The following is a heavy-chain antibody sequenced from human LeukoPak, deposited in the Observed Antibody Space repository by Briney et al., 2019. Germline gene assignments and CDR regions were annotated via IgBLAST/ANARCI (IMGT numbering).Heavy chain of an antibody. CDR3: ARATVVPAAIRGAFDI. D-gene: IGHD2-2*02. CDR2: ISAYNGNT. Sequence: ASVKVSCKASGYTFTSYGISWVRQAPGQGLEWMGWISAYNGNTNYAQKLQGRVTMTTDTSTSTAYMELRSLRSEDTAVYYCARATVVPAAIRGAFDIWGQGTMVTVSS. J-gene: IGHJ3*02. V-gene: IGHV1-18*01. CDR1: GYTFTSYG.